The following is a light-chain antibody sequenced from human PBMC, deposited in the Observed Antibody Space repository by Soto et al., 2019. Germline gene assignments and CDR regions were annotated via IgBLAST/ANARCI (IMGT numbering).Light chain of an antibody. CDR2: DVS. CDR1: SSDVGGYNY. J-gene: IGLJ2*01. Sequence: QSALTQPASVSGSPGQSITISCTGTSSDVGGYNYVSWYQQHPGKAPKLMIYDVSNRPSGVSNRFSGSKSGNTASLTISGLQAEYEADYYCSSYTRSSTLVFGGGTKVTVL. CDR3: SSYTRSSTLV. V-gene: IGLV2-14*01.